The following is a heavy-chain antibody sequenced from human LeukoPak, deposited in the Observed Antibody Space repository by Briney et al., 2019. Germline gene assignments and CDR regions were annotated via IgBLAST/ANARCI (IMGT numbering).Heavy chain of an antibody. CDR2: ISSITYI. D-gene: IGHD4-23*01. J-gene: IGHJ4*02. CDR3: ARGPTTVVTSYFDY. V-gene: IGHV3-21*01. CDR1: GFTFSSYS. Sequence: AGGSLRLSCAASGFTFSSYSMNWVRQAPGKGLEWVSSISSITYIYYADSVKGRFTISRDNAKNSLFLQMNSLRAEDTAVYYCARGPTTVVTSYFDYWGQGTLVTVSS.